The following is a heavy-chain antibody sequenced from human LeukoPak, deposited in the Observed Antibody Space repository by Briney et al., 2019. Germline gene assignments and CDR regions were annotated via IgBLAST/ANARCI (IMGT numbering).Heavy chain of an antibody. CDR2: IKQDGSEK. V-gene: IGHV3-7*01. CDR3: ARAEVVPAAMTAFDI. Sequence: GGSLRLSCAASGFTFSSYWMSWVRQAPGKGLEWVANIKQDGSEKYYVDSVKGRFTISRDNAKNSLYLQMNSLRAEDTAVYYCARAEVVPAAMTAFDIWGQGTMVTVSS. J-gene: IGHJ3*02. D-gene: IGHD2-2*01. CDR1: GFTFSSYW.